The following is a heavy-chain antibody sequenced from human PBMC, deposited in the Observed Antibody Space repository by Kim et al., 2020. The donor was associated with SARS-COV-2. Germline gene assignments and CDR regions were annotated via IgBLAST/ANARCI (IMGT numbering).Heavy chain of an antibody. D-gene: IGHD3-10*01. CDR2: IWYDGSNK. CDR3: ARDFEFGESLGDY. Sequence: GGSLRLSCAASGVTFSSYRLHWVRQAPGKGLEWVAVIWYDGSNKYYADSVKGRFTIPRDNSKNTLYLQMNSLRAEDAAVYYCARDFEFGESLGDYWGQGTLVTVSS. J-gene: IGHJ4*02. CDR1: GVTFSSYR. V-gene: IGHV3-33*01.